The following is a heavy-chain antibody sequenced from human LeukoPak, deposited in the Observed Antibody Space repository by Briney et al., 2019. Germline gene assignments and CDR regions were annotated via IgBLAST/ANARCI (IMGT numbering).Heavy chain of an antibody. J-gene: IGHJ5*02. CDR1: GFTFSSYS. V-gene: IGHV3-48*04. Sequence: GGSLRLSCAASGFTFSSYSMNWVRQAPGKGLEWVSYISNSGNTIYYADSVKGRFTISRDNAKNSLYLQMDSLRTDDTALYYCARESWFDPWDQGTLVTVSS. CDR2: ISNSGNTI. CDR3: ARESWFDP.